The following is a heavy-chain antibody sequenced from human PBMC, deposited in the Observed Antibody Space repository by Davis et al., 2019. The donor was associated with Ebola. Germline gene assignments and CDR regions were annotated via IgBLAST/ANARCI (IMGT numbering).Heavy chain of an antibody. D-gene: IGHD6-13*01. V-gene: IGHV3-53*01. CDR1: GFTVSGNY. Sequence: GGSLRLSCTASGFTVSGNYMSWVRQAPGKGLEWVAVIYRGGSTYYADSVKGRFTISRDNSKDTVHLQMNSLRAEDTAVYYCTRGRGGNSWELYWGQGTLVTVSS. CDR2: IYRGGST. J-gene: IGHJ4*02. CDR3: TRGRGGNSWELY.